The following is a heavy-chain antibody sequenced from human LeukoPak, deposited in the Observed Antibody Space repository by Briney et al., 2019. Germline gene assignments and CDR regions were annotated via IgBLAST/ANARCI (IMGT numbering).Heavy chain of an antibody. CDR2: IYYSGST. CDR1: GGSVSSGSYY. Sequence: SETLSLTCTVSGGSVSSGSYYWSWIRQPPGKALEWIGYIYYSGSTNYNPSLKSRVTISVDTSKNQFSLKLSSVTAADTAVYYCARVSSGSTEFDYWGQGTLVTVSS. V-gene: IGHV4-61*01. CDR3: ARVSSGSTEFDY. D-gene: IGHD3-22*01. J-gene: IGHJ4*02.